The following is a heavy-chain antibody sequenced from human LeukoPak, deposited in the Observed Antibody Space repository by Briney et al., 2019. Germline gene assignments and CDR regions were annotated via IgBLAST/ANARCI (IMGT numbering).Heavy chain of an antibody. CDR3: ATETIGRHYDY. D-gene: IGHD1-14*01. Sequence: GGSLRLSCAASGFTLSSHWMSWVRQAPGKGLEWVSSIGPTGTDRYYADSVRGRFTISRDNAKNSMYLQMDSLRDEDTAVYYCATETIGRHYDYWGQGTPLTVSS. CDR1: GFTLSSHW. V-gene: IGHV3-21*01. J-gene: IGHJ4*02. CDR2: IGPTGTDR.